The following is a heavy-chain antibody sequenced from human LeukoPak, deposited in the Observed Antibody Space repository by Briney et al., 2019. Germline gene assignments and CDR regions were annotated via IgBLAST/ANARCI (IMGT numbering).Heavy chain of an antibody. CDR2: IYYSGST. CDR3: ARVGPDY. D-gene: IGHD1-26*01. V-gene: IGHV4-39*01. Sequence: SETLSLTCTVSGGSISSTTYYWGWIRQPPGKGLEWIGNIYYSGSTYYNPSLKSRVTMSIDTSKNQFALKLTSVTAADTAVYYCARVGPDYWGQGTLVTVSS. J-gene: IGHJ4*02. CDR1: GGSISSTTYY.